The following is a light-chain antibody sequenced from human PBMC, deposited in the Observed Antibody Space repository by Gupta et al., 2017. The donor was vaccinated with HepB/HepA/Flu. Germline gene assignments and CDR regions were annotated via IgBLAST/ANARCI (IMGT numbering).Light chain of an antibody. V-gene: IGLV1-44*01. CDR1: TSNIGVNT. CDR2: YNV. J-gene: IGLJ2*01. CDR3: GASHATMDALL. Sequence: QSLLTQPPSASGTPGQRVTISCSGSTSNIGVNTVNWYQHLPASEPKLLIIYNVQRPAGVADRVSSSKSGTNASPPTSGLQSGEEADDYWGASHATMDALLFGGGTRLTVL.